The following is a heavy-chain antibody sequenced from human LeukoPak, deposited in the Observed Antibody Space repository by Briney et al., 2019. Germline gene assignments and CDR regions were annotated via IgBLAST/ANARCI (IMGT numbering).Heavy chain of an antibody. Sequence: GGSLRLSCAVSGFTVSTNYMSWVRQTPGKGLEWVSVLYADGRTYYADSVKGRFTVSRDNSKNTLYLQMNSLRAEDTAVYYCARGGGDYNPFDYWGQGTLVTVSS. J-gene: IGHJ4*02. D-gene: IGHD4-11*01. CDR2: LYADGRT. CDR3: ARGGGDYNPFDY. CDR1: GFTVSTNY. V-gene: IGHV3-53*01.